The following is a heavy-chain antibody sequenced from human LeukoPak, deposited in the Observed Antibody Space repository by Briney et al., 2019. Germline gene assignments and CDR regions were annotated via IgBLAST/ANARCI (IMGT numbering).Heavy chain of an antibody. CDR1: GYTFTDYY. V-gene: IGHV1-2*02. J-gene: IGHJ3*02. CDR3: ARDTHNAFDI. CDR2: INPNSGGI. Sequence: ASAKVSCKASGYTFTDYYMHWVRQAPGQGLEWMGWINPNSGGINYAQKFQGRVTMTRDTSISTAYMELSRLRSDDTAIYYCARDTHNAFDIWGQGTMVTVSS.